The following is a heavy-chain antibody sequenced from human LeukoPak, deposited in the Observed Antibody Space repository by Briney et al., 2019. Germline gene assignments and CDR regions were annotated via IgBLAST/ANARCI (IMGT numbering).Heavy chain of an antibody. V-gene: IGHV3-74*01. Sequence: RINSDGSSTSYADAVKGRFTISRDNAKNTLYLRMNSLRAEDTAVYYCARGGLTGTTIPYFDYWGQGTLVTVSS. J-gene: IGHJ4*02. CDR3: ARGGLTGTTIPYFDY. D-gene: IGHD1-7*01. CDR2: INSDGSST.